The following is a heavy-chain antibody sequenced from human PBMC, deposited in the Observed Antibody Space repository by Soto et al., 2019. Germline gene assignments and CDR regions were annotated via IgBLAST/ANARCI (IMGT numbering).Heavy chain of an antibody. CDR1: AGSFSHDY. Sequence: QVQPQPWGAGLLKPSETLSLTCAVYAGSFSHDYWSWIRQSPGKGLEWIGKINDSGSSNYNPSLRSRVSISVDMSKNQFSLRLTSVTAADTAVYYCARGGSSDWQVALDIWGQGTMVTVSS. CDR3: ARGGSSDWQVALDI. CDR2: INDSGSS. D-gene: IGHD6-19*01. J-gene: IGHJ3*02. V-gene: IGHV4-34*01.